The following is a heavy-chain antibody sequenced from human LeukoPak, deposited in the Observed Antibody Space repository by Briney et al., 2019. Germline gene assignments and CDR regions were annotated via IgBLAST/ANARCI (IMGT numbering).Heavy chain of an antibody. CDR3: AAEQWLVRFDY. CDR2: ISYDGSNK. D-gene: IGHD6-19*01. J-gene: IGHJ4*02. Sequence: GRSLRLSCAASGFTFSSYGMHWVRQAPGKGREGVAVISYDGSNKYYADCVKGRFTISRDNSKNTLYLQMDSLRAEDTAVYYCAAEQWLVRFDYWGQGTLVTVSS. CDR1: GFTFSSYG. V-gene: IGHV3-30*03.